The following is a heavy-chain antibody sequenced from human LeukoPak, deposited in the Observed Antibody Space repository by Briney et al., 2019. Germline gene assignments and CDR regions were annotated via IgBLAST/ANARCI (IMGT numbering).Heavy chain of an antibody. CDR2: INPNSGGT. Sequence: ASVTVSCKASGYTFTGYYMHWVRQAPGQGLEWMGWINPNSGGTNYAQKFQGRVTMTRDTSISTAYMELSRLRSDDTAVYYCARVGCSSTSCYTYYYYMDVWGKGTTVTVSS. CDR3: ARVGCSSTSCYTYYYYMDV. V-gene: IGHV1-2*02. D-gene: IGHD2-2*02. J-gene: IGHJ6*03. CDR1: GYTFTGYY.